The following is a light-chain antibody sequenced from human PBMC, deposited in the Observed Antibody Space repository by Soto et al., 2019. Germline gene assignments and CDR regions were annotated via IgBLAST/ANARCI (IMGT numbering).Light chain of an antibody. CDR3: QQYHNWPLT. CDR1: QSVSSN. J-gene: IGKJ4*01. CDR2: GAS. V-gene: IGKV3-15*01. Sequence: EIVMTQSPATLSVSPGERATLSCRASQSVSSNLAWYQQKPGQAPRLLMYGASTRAAGLPARFSGSGSGTEFTLTISSLQSEDFAIYYCQQYHNWPLTFGGGTKV.